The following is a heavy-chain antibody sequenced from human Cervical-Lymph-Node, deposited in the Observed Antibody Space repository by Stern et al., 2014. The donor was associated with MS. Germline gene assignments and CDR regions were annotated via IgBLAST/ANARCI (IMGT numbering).Heavy chain of an antibody. CDR1: GGSISSGGYY. D-gene: IGHD2-15*01. CDR3: ARAFVVGSIGGLDP. Sequence: QVQLQESGPGLVKPSQTLSLTCTVSGGSISSGGYYWSWIRQHPGTGLEWIGYIYYSGSTYYNPSLKSLVTISVDTSKNQFSLKLSSVTAADTAVYYCARAFVVGSIGGLDPWGQGTLVTVSS. J-gene: IGHJ5*02. CDR2: IYYSGST. V-gene: IGHV4-31*01.